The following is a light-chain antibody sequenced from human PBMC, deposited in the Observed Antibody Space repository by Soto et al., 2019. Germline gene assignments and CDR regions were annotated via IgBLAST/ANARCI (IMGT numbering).Light chain of an antibody. J-gene: IGKJ1*01. CDR3: HQYGSSGT. V-gene: IGKV3-15*01. CDR1: RSVSSN. Sequence: EVVMTQSPATLSVSPGERATLSCRASRSVSSNLAGYQGKPGQAPRLLIYGASTRATGIPARFSGRGSGTDFTLTISRLEPEDFAVYYWHQYGSSGTFGQGTKVDIK. CDR2: GAS.